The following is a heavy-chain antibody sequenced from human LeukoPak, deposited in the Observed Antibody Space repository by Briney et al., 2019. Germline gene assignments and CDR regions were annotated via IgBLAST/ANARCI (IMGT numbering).Heavy chain of an antibody. V-gene: IGHV4-34*01. Sequence: SETLSLTCVDYGGSFSGYFWSWIRQPPGKGLEWIGEINPSGGTGNNPSLRSRVTIPKDTSKNQLSLKLTSVTAADTAVYYCARHADGGKKAFDMWGQGTMVAVSS. D-gene: IGHD4-23*01. CDR3: ARHADGGKKAFDM. J-gene: IGHJ3*02. CDR2: INPSGGT. CDR1: GGSFSGYF.